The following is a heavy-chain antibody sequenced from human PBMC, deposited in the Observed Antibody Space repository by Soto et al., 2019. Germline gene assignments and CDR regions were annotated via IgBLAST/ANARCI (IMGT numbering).Heavy chain of an antibody. Sequence: PSETLSLTCTVSGGSFSSSSHCWVWIRQPPGKGLEWVGSIYYDGRTYYNASLKSRVTISVDTSKNQFSLKVNSVTAADTAVYYCARDLWGYCGADCYPLDVWGQGTTVTVSS. V-gene: IGHV4-39*07. D-gene: IGHD2-21*02. CDR3: ARDLWGYCGADCYPLDV. CDR1: GGSFSSSSHC. J-gene: IGHJ6*02. CDR2: IYYDGRT.